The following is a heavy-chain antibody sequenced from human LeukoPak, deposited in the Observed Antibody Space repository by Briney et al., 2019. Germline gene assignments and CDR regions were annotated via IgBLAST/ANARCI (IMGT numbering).Heavy chain of an antibody. CDR3: ATVAGYGPQYYFDY. CDR2: IYYSGST. D-gene: IGHD5-18*01. CDR1: GGSISSSSYY. V-gene: IGHV4-39*07. J-gene: IGHJ4*02. Sequence: SETLSLTCTVSGGSISSSSYYWGWIRQPPGKGLEWIGSIYYSGSTYYNPSLKSRVTISVDTSKNQFSLKLSSVTAADTAVYYCATVAGYGPQYYFDYWGQGTLVTVSS.